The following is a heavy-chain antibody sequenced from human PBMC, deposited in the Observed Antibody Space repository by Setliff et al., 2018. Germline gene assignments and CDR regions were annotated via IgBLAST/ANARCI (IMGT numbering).Heavy chain of an antibody. J-gene: IGHJ6*03. Sequence: PGGSLRLSCAASGFTFSDYYMSWIRQAPGKGLEWVSYISTSGNTVDYLDSVKGRFTISRDNAKNLMYLEMNSLRAEDTAVYYCARDITLTTVREGGMDVWGKGTTVTVSS. CDR3: ARDITLTTVREGGMDV. D-gene: IGHD3-10*01. V-gene: IGHV3-11*01. CDR1: GFTFSDYY. CDR2: ISTSGNTV.